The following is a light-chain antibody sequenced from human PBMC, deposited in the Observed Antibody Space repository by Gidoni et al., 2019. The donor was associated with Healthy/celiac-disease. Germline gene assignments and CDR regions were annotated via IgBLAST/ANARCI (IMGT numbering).Light chain of an antibody. J-gene: IGKJ2*01. CDR2: NAS. Sequence: EIVLTQSPATLALSPGERATLSCRASQSVSSYLAWYQQKPGQAPRLLIYNASDRATGIPARFSGSGSGTDFTLTISSLGPEDFAVYYCQQRSNWPPVYTFXQXTKLEIK. V-gene: IGKV3-11*01. CDR1: QSVSSY. CDR3: QQRSNWPPVYT.